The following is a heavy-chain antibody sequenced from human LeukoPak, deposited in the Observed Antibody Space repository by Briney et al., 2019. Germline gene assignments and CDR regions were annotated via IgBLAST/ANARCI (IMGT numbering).Heavy chain of an antibody. D-gene: IGHD3-10*01. V-gene: IGHV3-33*01. CDR2: IWYDGSNK. J-gene: IGHJ6*02. CDR3: ARDTVLLWFGELGPSYGMDV. CDR1: GFTFSSYG. Sequence: RGSLRLSCAASGFTFSSYGMHWVRQAPGKGLEWVAVIWYDGSNKYYADSVKGRFTISRDNSKNTLYLQMNSLRAEDTAVYYCARDTVLLWFGELGPSYGMDVWGQGTTVTVSS.